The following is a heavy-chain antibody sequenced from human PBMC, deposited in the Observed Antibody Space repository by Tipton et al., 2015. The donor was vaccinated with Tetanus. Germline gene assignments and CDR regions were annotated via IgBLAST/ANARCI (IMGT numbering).Heavy chain of an antibody. CDR3: ARHSGWYNFFTGVDA. V-gene: IGHV4-31*03. J-gene: IGHJ6*02. CDR1: GGSISSGAYY. Sequence: TLSLTCTVSGGSISSGAYYWSWIRQHPGKGLEWIGYIYYSGSTLYNPSLRSRLTISSDTSKNQFSLQLTSVTAADTAVYYCARHSGWYNFFTGVDAWGQGTAVTVSS. D-gene: IGHD6-19*01. CDR2: IYYSGST.